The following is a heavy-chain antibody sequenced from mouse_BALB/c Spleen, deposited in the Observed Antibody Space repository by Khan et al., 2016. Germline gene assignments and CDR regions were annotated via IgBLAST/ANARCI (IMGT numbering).Heavy chain of an antibody. CDR1: GYSITSDYA. CDR3: ARWGRRQALGD. V-gene: IGHV3-2*02. Sequence: EVQLQESGPGLGKPSQSLSLTCTVTGYSITSDYAWNWIRQFPRNKLDWMGYINYSGSTSYNPSLKSRISLTRDPSKNQFFLQLNSVTTEDTATYYCARWGRRQALGDRGQGTSVSVSS. D-gene: IGHD1-2*01. CDR2: INYSGST. J-gene: IGHJ4*01.